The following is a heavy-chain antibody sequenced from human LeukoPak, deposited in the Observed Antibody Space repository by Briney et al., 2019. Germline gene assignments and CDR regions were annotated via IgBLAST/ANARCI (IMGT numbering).Heavy chain of an antibody. V-gene: IGHV4-34*01. J-gene: IGHJ5*02. CDR2: INHSGST. Sequence: SETLSLTCAVYGGSFSGYYWSWIRQPPGKGLEWIGEINHSGSTNYNSSLKSRVTVSVDTSKNQFSLKLSSVTAADTAVYYCARGEIGDCSSTSCHNWFDPWGQGTLVTVSS. CDR3: ARGEIGDCSSTSCHNWFDP. D-gene: IGHD2-2*01. CDR1: GGSFSGYY.